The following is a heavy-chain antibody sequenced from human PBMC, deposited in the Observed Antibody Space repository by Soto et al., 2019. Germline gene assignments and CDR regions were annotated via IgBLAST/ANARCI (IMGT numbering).Heavy chain of an antibody. Sequence: EVQLVESGGGLVQPGGSLRLFCAASGFTLSDYSMDWVRQAPGKGLEWVGRARNKVNAYTTEYAASVKGRFTISRDDSNISLYLQMNSLKTEDTALYYCVKEGAVPGEPFWYFDLWGRGTLVTVSS. CDR1: GFTLSDYS. CDR3: VKEGAVPGEPFWYFDL. D-gene: IGHD4-17*01. J-gene: IGHJ2*01. CDR2: ARNKVNAYTT. V-gene: IGHV3-72*01.